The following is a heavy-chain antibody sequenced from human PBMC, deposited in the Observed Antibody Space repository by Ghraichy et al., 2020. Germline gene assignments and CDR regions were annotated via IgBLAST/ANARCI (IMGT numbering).Heavy chain of an antibody. CDR1: GFTVSSNY. D-gene: IGHD2-15*01. V-gene: IGHV3-53*01. CDR3: ARGLLRALDS. CDR2: IYSGGNT. Sequence: GGSLRLSCAASGFTVSSNYMNWVRQAPGKGPEWLSVIYSGGNTYYADSVYGRFTISRDNSKNTLYLQMNSLRVEDTAVYYCARGLLRALDSWGQGTLVTVSS. J-gene: IGHJ4*02.